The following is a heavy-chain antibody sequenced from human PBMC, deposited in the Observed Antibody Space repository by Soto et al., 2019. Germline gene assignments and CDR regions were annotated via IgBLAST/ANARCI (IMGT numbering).Heavy chain of an antibody. Sequence: QVQLVQSGAEVKKPGSSVRVSCKASGTIFSSYTISWVRQAPGQGLEWMGRIIPILGETNSAQKFQGRVTLTADTSTNTAYMELSSLRLEDTALYYCARGLGGRMDDWGQGTTVTVSS. CDR2: IIPILGET. J-gene: IGHJ6*02. D-gene: IGHD3-16*01. V-gene: IGHV1-69*08. CDR1: GTIFSSYT. CDR3: ARGLGGRMDD.